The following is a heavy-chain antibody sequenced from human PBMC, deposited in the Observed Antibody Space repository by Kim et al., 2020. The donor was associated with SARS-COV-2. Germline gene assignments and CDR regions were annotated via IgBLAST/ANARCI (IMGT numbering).Heavy chain of an antibody. CDR3: ARTHSGYYYYYYGMDV. D-gene: IGHD3-22*01. Sequence: SETLSLTCAVYGGSFSGYYWSWIRQPPGKGLEWIGEINHSGSTNYNPSLKSRVTISVDTSKNQFSLKLSSVTAADTAVYYCARTHSGYYYYYYGMDVWGQGTTVTVSS. CDR1: GGSFSGYY. V-gene: IGHV4-34*01. J-gene: IGHJ6*02. CDR2: INHSGST.